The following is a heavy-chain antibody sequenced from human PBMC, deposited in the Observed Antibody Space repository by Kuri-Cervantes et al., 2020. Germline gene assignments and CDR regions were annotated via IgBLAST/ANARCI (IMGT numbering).Heavy chain of an antibody. CDR2: INHSGRT. CDR1: GGFFSGYY. D-gene: IGHD2-21*01. J-gene: IGHJ3*01. V-gene: IGHV4-34*01. CDR3: ASWGGHRSFDV. Sequence: SETLSLTCAVYGGFFSGYYWSWIRQPPGEGLEWIGEINHSGRTNYNPSLKSGVTISVHTSKNLFSLKLSSVTAAYTAVCFCASWGGHRSFDVWGQGAMVTVSS.